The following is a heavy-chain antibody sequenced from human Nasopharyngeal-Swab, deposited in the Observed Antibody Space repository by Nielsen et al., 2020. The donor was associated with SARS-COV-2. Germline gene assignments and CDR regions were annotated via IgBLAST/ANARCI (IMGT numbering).Heavy chain of an antibody. CDR3: AKGYSGSYLDAFDI. J-gene: IGHJ3*02. D-gene: IGHD1-26*01. CDR1: GFTFSSYG. Sequence: GESLKISCAASGFTFSSYGMHWVRQAPGKGLEWVAVIWYDGSNKYYADSVKGRFTISRDNSKNTLYLQMNSLRAEDTAVYYCAKGYSGSYLDAFDIWGQGTMVTVSS. V-gene: IGHV3-30*02. CDR2: IWYDGSNK.